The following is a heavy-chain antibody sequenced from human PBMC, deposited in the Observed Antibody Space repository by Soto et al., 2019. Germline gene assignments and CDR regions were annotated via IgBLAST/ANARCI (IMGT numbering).Heavy chain of an antibody. CDR2: IYHSGST. D-gene: IGHD5-18*01. CDR1: GYSISSGYY. J-gene: IGHJ4*02. CDR3: ASGAAMVPFDY. V-gene: IGHV4-38-2*01. Sequence: SETLSLTCAVSGYSISSGYYWGWIRQPPGKGLEWIGSIYHSGSTYYNPSLKSRVTISVDTSKNQFSLKLSSVTAADAAVYYCASGAAMVPFDYWGQGTLVTVSS.